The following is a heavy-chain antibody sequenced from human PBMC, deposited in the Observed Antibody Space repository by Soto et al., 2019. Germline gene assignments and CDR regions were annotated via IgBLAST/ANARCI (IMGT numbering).Heavy chain of an antibody. Sequence: EVQLVESGGGLVQPGGSLRLSCAASGFTFSSYWMSWVRQAPGKGLEWVANIKQDGSEKYYVDSVKGRFTISRDNAKNSLYLQMNSLRAEDTAVYYCAIALFQSLLDYWGQGTLVTVSS. CDR1: GFTFSSYW. CDR3: AIALFQSLLDY. V-gene: IGHV3-7*01. J-gene: IGHJ4*02. D-gene: IGHD5-12*01. CDR2: IKQDGSEK.